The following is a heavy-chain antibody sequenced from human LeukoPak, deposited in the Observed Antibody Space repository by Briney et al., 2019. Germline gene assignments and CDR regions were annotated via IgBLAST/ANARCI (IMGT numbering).Heavy chain of an antibody. CDR2: IGNDGSNT. V-gene: IGHV3-74*03. CDR1: GFTFNTYR. J-gene: IGHJ4*02. CDR3: AREGYNGSGSYGY. Sequence: PRGSLRLSCAASGFTFNTYRMHWVRQAPGKGLVWVSLIGNDGSNTKYADSVKGRFTISRDNAKNTLYLQMNSLRTEDTAVYYCAREGYNGSGSYGYWGQGTLVTVSS. D-gene: IGHD3-10*01.